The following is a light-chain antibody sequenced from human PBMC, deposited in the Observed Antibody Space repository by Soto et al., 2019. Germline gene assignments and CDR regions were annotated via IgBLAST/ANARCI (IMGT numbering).Light chain of an antibody. Sequence: DVQMTQSPSSLSASVGDRVTITCQASEDIRKYLNWYQQKPGKAPNLLIYDASNLRAGVPSRFSGSGSGTEFSLTIISLQPEDIAPYYCQQYDHLPPLSFGRGTKVEIK. CDR1: EDIRKY. V-gene: IGKV1-33*01. CDR2: DAS. CDR3: QQYDHLPPLS. J-gene: IGKJ4*01.